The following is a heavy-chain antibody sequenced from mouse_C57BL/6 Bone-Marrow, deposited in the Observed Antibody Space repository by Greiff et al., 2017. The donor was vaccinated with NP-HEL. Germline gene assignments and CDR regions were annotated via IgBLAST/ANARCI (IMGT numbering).Heavy chain of an antibody. CDR3: TGSCTTVVLYY. V-gene: IGHV6-3*01. Sequence: EVQGVESGGGLVQPGGSMKLSCVASGFTFSNYWMHWVRQSPEKGLEWVAQISFTSDNYATHYAESVKGRFTITRDKSKSSVYLQMNNLRSEDTGIYYCTGSCTTVVLYYWGQGTTLTVAS. CDR1: GFTFSNYW. D-gene: IGHD1-1*01. CDR2: ISFTSDNYAT. J-gene: IGHJ2*01.